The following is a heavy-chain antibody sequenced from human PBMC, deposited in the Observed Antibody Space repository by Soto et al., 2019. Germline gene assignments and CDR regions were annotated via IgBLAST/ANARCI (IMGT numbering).Heavy chain of an antibody. CDR3: ATSERYSNHHFAC. Sequence: EVQLVETGGGLIQPGGSLRLSCAASGFTVSDSYMNWVRQAPGKGLQWVSVIYTGGSTYYADSVKGRFTISRDTSKNTLYLQMNSLRAEDTAVYYCATSERYSNHHFACWGQGTLVTASS. J-gene: IGHJ4*02. CDR1: GFTVSDSY. CDR2: IYTGGST. D-gene: IGHD4-4*01. V-gene: IGHV3-53*02.